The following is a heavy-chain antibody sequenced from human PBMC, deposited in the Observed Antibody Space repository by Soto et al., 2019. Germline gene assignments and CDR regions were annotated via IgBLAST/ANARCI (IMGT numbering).Heavy chain of an antibody. CDR2: ISWNSGSI. D-gene: IGHD1-26*01. J-gene: IGHJ6*02. CDR3: TKDSYRAGYYYYGMDV. CDR1: GFTFDDYA. Sequence: GGSLRLSCAASGFTFDDYAMHWVRQAPGKGLEWVSGISWNSGSIGYADSVKGRFTISRDNAKNSLYLQMNSLRAEDTALYYCTKDSYRAGYYYYGMDVWGQGTTVTVSS. V-gene: IGHV3-9*01.